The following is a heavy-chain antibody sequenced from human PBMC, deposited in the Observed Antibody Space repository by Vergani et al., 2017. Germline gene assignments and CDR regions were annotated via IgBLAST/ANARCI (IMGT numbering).Heavy chain of an antibody. J-gene: IGHJ4*02. CDR3: ARLYDFWSGYSYFDC. D-gene: IGHD3-3*01. CDR1: GGSFSGYY. V-gene: IGHV4-34*01. Sequence: QVQLQQWGAGLLKPSETLSLTCAVYGGSFSGYYWSWIRQPPGKGLEGIGEINHSGSTNYNPSLKSRVTISVDTSKNQFSLKLSAVTAADTAVYYCARLYDFWSGYSYFDCWGQGTLVTVSS. CDR2: INHSGST.